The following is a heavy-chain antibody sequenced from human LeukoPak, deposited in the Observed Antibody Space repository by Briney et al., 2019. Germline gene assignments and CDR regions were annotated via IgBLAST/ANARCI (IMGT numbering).Heavy chain of an antibody. CDR2: ISFSGGTT. CDR3: AKDGQYSSSSPYYFDY. CDR1: GFTFSSYA. Sequence: GGSLRLSCAASGFTFSSYAMSWVRQAPGKGLEWVSGISFSGGTTYYADSVKGRFTISRDNSKNTLYLQMNSLRAEDTAVYYCAKDGQYSSSSPYYFDYWGQGTLVTVSS. V-gene: IGHV3-23*01. J-gene: IGHJ4*02. D-gene: IGHD6-6*01.